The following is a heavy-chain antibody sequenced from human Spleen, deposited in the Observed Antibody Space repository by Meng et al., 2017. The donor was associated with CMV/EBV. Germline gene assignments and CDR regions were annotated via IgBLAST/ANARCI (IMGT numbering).Heavy chain of an antibody. CDR3: ARVPWQSQHPYYFDY. CDR1: GFTFSSYS. V-gene: IGHV3-21*01. Sequence: GESLKISCAASGFTFSSYSMNWVRQAPGKGLEWVSSISSSSSYIYYADSVKGRFTISRDNAKNSLYLQMNSLRAEDTAVYYCARVPWQSQHPYYFDYWGQGTLVTVSS. J-gene: IGHJ4*02. D-gene: IGHD6-19*01. CDR2: ISSSSSYI.